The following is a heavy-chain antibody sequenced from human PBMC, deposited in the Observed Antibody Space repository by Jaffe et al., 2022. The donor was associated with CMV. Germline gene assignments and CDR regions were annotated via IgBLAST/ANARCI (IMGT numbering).Heavy chain of an antibody. CDR2: IYYGGTT. D-gene: IGHD3-10*01. J-gene: IGHJ4*02. CDR1: GGSISSSNYY. V-gene: IGHV4-39*01. Sequence: QLHLQESGPGLVKSSETLSLTCTVSGGSISSSNYYWGCIRQPPGKGLEWLGSIYYGGTTYYNPSLQSRVTISVDTSNNQFTLRLTSVTAADTAVYYCARSLIRVRGVIAGFDSWGQGALVTVSS. CDR3: ARSLIRVRGVIAGFDS.